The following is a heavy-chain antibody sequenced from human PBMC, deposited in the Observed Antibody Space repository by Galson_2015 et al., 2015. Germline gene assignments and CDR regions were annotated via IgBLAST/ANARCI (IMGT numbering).Heavy chain of an antibody. J-gene: IGHJ3*02. CDR1: GFTFSEFF. CDR3: ARKTSSRDAFDI. CDR2: ISNSGRTT. Sequence: SLRLSCAASGFTFSEFFMTWIRQAPGKGLEWVSYISNSGRTTYYADSVKGRFTISRDNAKNSLYLEENSLRAEDTAVYYCARKTSSRDAFDIWGQGTMITVSS. V-gene: IGHV3-11*01. D-gene: IGHD6-13*01.